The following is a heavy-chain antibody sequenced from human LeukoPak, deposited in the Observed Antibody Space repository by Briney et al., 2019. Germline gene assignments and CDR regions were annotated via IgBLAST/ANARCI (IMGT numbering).Heavy chain of an antibody. CDR3: ARGPYYTSTWYDPRFDY. Sequence: GGSLRLSCAASGFTFDDYGMSWVRQVPGKGLEWVSGLNWNGDCTSYADSVKGRFTISRDNAKNSLYLQMNSLRAEDTALYYCARGPYYTSTWYDPRFDYWGQGTLVTVSS. J-gene: IGHJ4*02. V-gene: IGHV3-20*04. CDR2: LNWNGDCT. CDR1: GFTFDDYG. D-gene: IGHD6-13*01.